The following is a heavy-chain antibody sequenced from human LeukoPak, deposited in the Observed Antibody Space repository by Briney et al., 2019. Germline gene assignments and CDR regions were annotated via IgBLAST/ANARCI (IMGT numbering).Heavy chain of an antibody. J-gene: IGHJ1*01. CDR3: AKLGIAVAGTRYLQQ. V-gene: IGHV4-4*07. CDR2: IYTSGST. Sequence: SETLSLTCTVSGGSISSYYWTWIRQPAGKGLEWIGRIYTSGSTNYNPSLKSRVTMSVDTSKNQFSLKLSSVTAADTAVYYCAKLGIAVAGTRYLQQWGPGTLVTVSS. CDR1: GGSISSYY. D-gene: IGHD6-19*01.